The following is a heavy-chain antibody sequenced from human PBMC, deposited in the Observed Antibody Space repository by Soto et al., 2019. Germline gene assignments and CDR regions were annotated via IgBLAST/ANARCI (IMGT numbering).Heavy chain of an antibody. CDR3: STRAYDTNGYYRFDP. Sequence: GESLKISCKASGYSFSSYWIALVRQMPGKGLEWMGIIYGGDSDTRYSPSFQGRATISADNSISTAYLQWSSLKASDTAMYYCSTRAYDTNGYYRFDPWGQGXLVTVSS. CDR1: GYSFSSYW. V-gene: IGHV5-51*01. D-gene: IGHD3-22*01. J-gene: IGHJ5*01. CDR2: IYGGDSDT.